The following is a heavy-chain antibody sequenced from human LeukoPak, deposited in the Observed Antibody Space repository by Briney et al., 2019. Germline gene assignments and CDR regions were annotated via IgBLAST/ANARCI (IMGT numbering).Heavy chain of an antibody. CDR1: GFSFSNHA. D-gene: IGHD5-18*01. Sequence: GGSLRLSCAASGFSFSNHALHWVRQAPGKGLEWVAVISYDASNKYYADSVKGRFTISRDNSKNTMFLQMNSLRPEDTAVYYCARLRVRGYGYGPWEGPTWLDYWGQGTLVTVSS. CDR2: ISYDASNK. J-gene: IGHJ4*02. V-gene: IGHV3-30*04. CDR3: ARLRVRGYGYGPWEGPTWLDY.